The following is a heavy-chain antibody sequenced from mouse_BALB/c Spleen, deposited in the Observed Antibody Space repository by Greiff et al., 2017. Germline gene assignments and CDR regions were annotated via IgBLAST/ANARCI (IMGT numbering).Heavy chain of an antibody. CDR2: INPSTGYT. V-gene: IGHV1-7*01. D-gene: IGHD2-3*01. CDR1: GYTFTSYW. Sequence: GQLQQSGAELAKPGASVRMSCKASGYTFTSYWMHWVKQRPGQGLEWIGYINPSTGYTEYNQKFKDKATLTADKSSSTAYMQLSSLTSEDSAVYYCARNGYSSHYYAMDYWGQGTSVTVSS. J-gene: IGHJ4*01. CDR3: ARNGYSSHYYAMDY.